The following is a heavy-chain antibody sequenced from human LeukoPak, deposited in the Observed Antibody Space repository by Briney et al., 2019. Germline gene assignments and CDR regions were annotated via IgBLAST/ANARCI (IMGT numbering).Heavy chain of an antibody. Sequence: SETLSLTCAVYGGSFSGYYWSWIRHPPGKGLGWIGEINHSGSTNYNPSLKSRVTISVDTSKNQFSLKLSSVTAADTAVYYCARFGSGWHYFDYWGQGTLVTVSS. CDR3: ARFGSGWHYFDY. CDR1: GGSFSGYY. D-gene: IGHD6-19*01. J-gene: IGHJ4*02. CDR2: INHSGST. V-gene: IGHV4-34*01.